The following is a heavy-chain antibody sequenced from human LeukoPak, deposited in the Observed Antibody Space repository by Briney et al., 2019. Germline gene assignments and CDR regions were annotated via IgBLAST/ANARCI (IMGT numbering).Heavy chain of an antibody. D-gene: IGHD3-22*01. CDR2: IYYSGST. V-gene: IGHV4-39*01. J-gene: IGHJ3*02. CDR3: ARHDYDSRGDAFDI. Sequence: SETLSLTCTVSGGSISSSSYYWGWIRRPPGKGLEWIGSIYYSGSTYYNPSLKSRVTISVDTSKNQFSLKLSSVTAADTAVYYCARHDYDSRGDAFDIWGQGTMVTVSS. CDR1: GGSISSSSYY.